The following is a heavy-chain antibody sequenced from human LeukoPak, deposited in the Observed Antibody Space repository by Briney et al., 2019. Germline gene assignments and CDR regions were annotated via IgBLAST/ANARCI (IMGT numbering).Heavy chain of an antibody. Sequence: GGSLRLSCAASGFTFSSHVMHWVRQAPGKGLEWVAVIWYDGGNKYYADSVKGRFTISRDNSMNTLYLQMKSLRAEDTAVYYCARVAPIYSSCLYYLDYWGQGTLVTVSS. CDR2: IWYDGGNK. J-gene: IGHJ4*02. V-gene: IGHV3-33*01. D-gene: IGHD6-6*01. CDR3: ARVAPIYSSCLYYLDY. CDR1: GFTFSSHV.